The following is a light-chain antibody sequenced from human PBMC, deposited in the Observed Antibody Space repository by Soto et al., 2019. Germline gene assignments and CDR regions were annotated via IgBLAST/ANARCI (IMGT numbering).Light chain of an antibody. V-gene: IGKV1-39*01. CDR1: QTISIF. CDR2: GAS. CDR3: QRSYGSPPWT. J-gene: IGKJ1*01. Sequence: DIQMTQSPSTLSGSVGDRVTITCRASQTISIFLNWYQQKPGKAPKLLIYGASTLQGGVPSRFSGSGSGTDFTLTISRLQPEDFATYYCQRSYGSPPWTFGQGTKVDIK.